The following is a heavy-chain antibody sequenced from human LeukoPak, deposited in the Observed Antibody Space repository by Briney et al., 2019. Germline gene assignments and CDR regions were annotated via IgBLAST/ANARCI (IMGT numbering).Heavy chain of an antibody. V-gene: IGHV3-48*03. CDR3: ARVRPREWELVDAFDI. J-gene: IGHJ3*02. CDR2: ISSSGSTI. D-gene: IGHD1-26*01. Sequence: GGSLRLSCAASGFTFSSSAMSWVRQAPGKGLEWVSYISSSGSTIYYADSVKGRFTISRDNAKNSLYLQMNSLRAEDTAVYYCARVRPREWELVDAFDIWGQGTMVTVSS. CDR1: GFTFSSSA.